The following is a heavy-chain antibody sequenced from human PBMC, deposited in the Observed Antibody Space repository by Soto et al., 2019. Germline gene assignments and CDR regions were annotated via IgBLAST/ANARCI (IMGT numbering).Heavy chain of an antibody. D-gene: IGHD3-3*01. CDR1: GFTFSSYS. Sequence: GGSLSLSCAASGFTFSSYSMNWVRQAPGKGLGWVSYISSSSSTIYYADSVKGRFTISRDNAKNSLYLQMNSLRAEDTAVYYCASLYYDFWSGYWPLLDAFDIWGQGTMVTVSS. CDR3: ASLYYDFWSGYWPLLDAFDI. J-gene: IGHJ3*02. CDR2: ISSSSSTI. V-gene: IGHV3-48*01.